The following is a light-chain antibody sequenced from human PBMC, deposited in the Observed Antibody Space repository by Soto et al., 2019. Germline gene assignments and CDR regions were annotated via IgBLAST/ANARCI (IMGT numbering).Light chain of an antibody. Sequence: DIQMTQSPPYLSASIGDRVTITCQASHDIGNYLNWYQHKPGKAPNLVIYGAFNLETWVPSRFSGGGSVTDFTFTISSLRPEDIATYYCQLSDHLPLFGPGTKVDF. V-gene: IGKV1-33*01. J-gene: IGKJ3*01. CDR3: QLSDHLPL. CDR1: HDIGNY. CDR2: GAF.